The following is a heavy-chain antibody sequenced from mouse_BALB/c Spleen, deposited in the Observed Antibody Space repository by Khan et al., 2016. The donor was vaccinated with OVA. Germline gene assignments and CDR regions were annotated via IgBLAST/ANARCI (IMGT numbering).Heavy chain of an antibody. V-gene: IGHV2-2*01. CDR1: GFSLTTYG. CDR3: ARNSYMYDFTY. J-gene: IGHJ3*01. CDR2: IWSGGTT. Sequence: QVQLKESGPGLVQPSQNLSITCTVSGFSLTTYGVHWVRQSPGKGLEWLGVIWSGGTTDYNAAFISRLSISKDNSKSQVFFKMNSLQGDDTGMYSCARNSYMYDFTYWGQGTLVTVSA. D-gene: IGHD2-14*01.